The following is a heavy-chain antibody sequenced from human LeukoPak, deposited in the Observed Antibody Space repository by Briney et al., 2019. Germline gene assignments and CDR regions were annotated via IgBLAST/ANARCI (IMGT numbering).Heavy chain of an antibody. CDR2: IYYSGST. Sequence: SETLSLTCTVSGGSISSYYWSWIRRPPGKGLEWIGYIYYSGSTNYSPSLKSRVTISVDTSKNQFSLKLSSVTAADTAVYYCARERYGYMDVWGKGTTVTVSS. J-gene: IGHJ6*03. CDR3: ARERYGYMDV. V-gene: IGHV4-59*01. CDR1: GGSISSYY. D-gene: IGHD4-17*01.